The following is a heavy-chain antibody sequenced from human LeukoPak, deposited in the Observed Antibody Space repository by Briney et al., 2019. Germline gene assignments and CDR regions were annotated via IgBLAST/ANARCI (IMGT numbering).Heavy chain of an antibody. CDR2: ISGGGGST. V-gene: IGHV3-23*01. Sequence: PGGSLRLSCAASGFTFSNYVMSWVRQAPGKGLARVSAISGGGGSTYYADSVRGRFTISRDNSKNMLYLQMNSLRAEDTAVYYCAKGYYYDTSGYYSVDFWGQGTLVTVSS. CDR3: AKGYYYDTSGYYSVDF. CDR1: GFTFSNYV. D-gene: IGHD3-22*01. J-gene: IGHJ4*02.